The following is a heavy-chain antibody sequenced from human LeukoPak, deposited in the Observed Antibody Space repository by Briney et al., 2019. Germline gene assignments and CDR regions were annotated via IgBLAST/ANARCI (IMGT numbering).Heavy chain of an antibody. CDR3: ARDILNAFDI. Sequence: GGSLRLSCAVSGFTFSDYWMTWVRQAPGKGLEWVANIKEDGSEEYSVDSVKGRFTISRDNAKNSLYLQMNSLRAEDTAVYYCARDILNAFDIWGQGTMVTVSS. J-gene: IGHJ3*02. CDR2: IKEDGSEE. V-gene: IGHV3-7*01. CDR1: GFTFSDYW.